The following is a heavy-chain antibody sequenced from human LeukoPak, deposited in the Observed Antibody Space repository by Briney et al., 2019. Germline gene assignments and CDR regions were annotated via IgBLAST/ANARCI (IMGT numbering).Heavy chain of an antibody. CDR2: IYSGGST. V-gene: IGHV3-53*01. Sequence: PGGSLRLACAASGFTVSSNYMSWVCQAPGKGLEWVSVIYSGGSTYYADSVKGRFTISRDNSKNTLYLQMNSLRAEDTAVYYCASDNPIAAAGTDWGQGTLVTVSS. CDR3: ASDNPIAAAGTD. D-gene: IGHD6-13*01. CDR1: GFTVSSNY. J-gene: IGHJ4*02.